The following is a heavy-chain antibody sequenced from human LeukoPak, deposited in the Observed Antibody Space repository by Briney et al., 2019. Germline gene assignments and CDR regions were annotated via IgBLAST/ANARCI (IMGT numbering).Heavy chain of an antibody. CDR2: IYTSGST. Sequence: PSQTLSLTCTVSGGSISSGSYYWSWIRQPAGKGLEWIGRIYTSGSTNYNPSLKSRVTISVDTSKNQFSLKLSSVTAADTAVYYCARDNWNYRGAHLFDYWGQGTLVTVSS. CDR3: ARDNWNYRGAHLFDY. CDR1: GGSISSGSYY. D-gene: IGHD1-7*01. J-gene: IGHJ4*02. V-gene: IGHV4-61*02.